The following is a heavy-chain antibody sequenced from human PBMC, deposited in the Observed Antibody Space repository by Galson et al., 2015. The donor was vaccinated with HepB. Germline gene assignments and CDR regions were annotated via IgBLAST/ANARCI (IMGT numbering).Heavy chain of an antibody. D-gene: IGHD5-12*01. J-gene: IGHJ6*03. CDR3: ARRTMEWLRSQEEVTRYQYHYMDV. CDR2: IYFTGST. V-gene: IGHV4-59*01. Sequence: LSLTCSVSGGSIKSNSWSWIRQTRGKGLEWIGYIYFTGSTNYNPSLKSRVTMSVDTSKNQFSLNLSSVTAADTAVYYCARRTMEWLRSQEEVTRYQYHYMDVWGKGTTVTVSS. CDR1: GGSIKSNS.